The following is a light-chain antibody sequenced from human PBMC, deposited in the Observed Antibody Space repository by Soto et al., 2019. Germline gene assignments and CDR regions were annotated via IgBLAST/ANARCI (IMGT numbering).Light chain of an antibody. CDR3: QQYNKWPPS. CDR2: DAS. CDR1: QSISTN. V-gene: IGKV3-15*01. Sequence: EIILTQSPATLSVSTGERATLSCRASQSISTNLAWYQQTPGQAPRLLIFDASTRATGIPAMFSGSESGTEFTLTISSLQSEDFAVYYCQQYNKWPPSFGPGTKVDIK. J-gene: IGKJ3*01.